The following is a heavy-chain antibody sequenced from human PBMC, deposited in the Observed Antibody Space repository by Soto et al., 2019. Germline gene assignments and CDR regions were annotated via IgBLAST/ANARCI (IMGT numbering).Heavy chain of an antibody. J-gene: IGHJ4*02. V-gene: IGHV3-48*02. CDR2: ISSSSSTI. CDR1: GFTFSSYS. Sequence: PGGSLRLSCAASGFTFSSYSMNWVRQAPGKGLEWVSYISSSSSTIYYADSVKGRFTISRDNAKNSLYLQMNSLRDEDTAVYYCARDRARSVAAAGIGYWGQGTLVTFSS. CDR3: ARDRARSVAAAGIGY. D-gene: IGHD6-13*01.